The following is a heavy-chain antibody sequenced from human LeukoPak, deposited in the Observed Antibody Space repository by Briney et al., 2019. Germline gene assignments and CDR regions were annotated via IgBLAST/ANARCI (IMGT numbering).Heavy chain of an antibody. CDR3: ARELLGYCSGGSCSTHAFDN. V-gene: IGHV1-46*01. D-gene: IGHD2-15*01. J-gene: IGHJ3*02. CDR2: INPSGGST. Sequence: GASVKVSCKASGYTFTSYYMHWVRQAPGQGLEWMGIINPSGGSTSYAQKFQGRVTMTRDTSTSTVYMELSSLRSEDTAVYYCARELLGYCSGGSCSTHAFDNWGQGTMVTVSS. CDR1: GYTFTSYY.